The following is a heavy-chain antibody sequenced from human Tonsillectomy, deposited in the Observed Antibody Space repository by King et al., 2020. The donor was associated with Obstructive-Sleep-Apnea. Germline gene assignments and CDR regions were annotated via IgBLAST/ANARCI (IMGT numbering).Heavy chain of an antibody. Sequence: VQLVESGGVVVQPGGSLRLSCAASGFTFDDYTMHWVRQAPGKGLEWVSLISWDGGSTYYADSVKGRFTISRDNSKNSLYLQMNSLRTEDTALYYCAKDSSSADRWDRDWYYFDYWGQGTLVTVSS. D-gene: IGHD6-19*01. CDR3: AKDSSSADRWDRDWYYFDY. CDR2: ISWDGGST. J-gene: IGHJ4*02. CDR1: GFTFDDYT. V-gene: IGHV3-43*01.